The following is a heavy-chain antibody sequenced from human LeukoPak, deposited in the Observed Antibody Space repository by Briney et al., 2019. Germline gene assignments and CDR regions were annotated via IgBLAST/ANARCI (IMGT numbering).Heavy chain of an antibody. CDR1: GGSFSGYY. V-gene: IGHV4-34*01. CDR3: AREVGYYDNCYFDL. J-gene: IGHJ2*01. CDR2: INHSGST. D-gene: IGHD3-22*01. Sequence: SETLSLTCAVYGGSFSGYYWSWIRQPPGKGREGIGEINHSGSTNYNPSLKSRVTISVDTSKNQFSLKLSSVTAADTAVYYCAREVGYYDNCYFDLWGRGTLVTVSS.